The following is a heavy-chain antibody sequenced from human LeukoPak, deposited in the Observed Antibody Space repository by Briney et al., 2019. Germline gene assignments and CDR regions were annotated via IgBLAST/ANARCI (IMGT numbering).Heavy chain of an antibody. CDR3: ARGTNPPYFDS. J-gene: IGHJ4*02. CDR1: GYTFDTYG. D-gene: IGHD2-8*01. Sequence: GASVKVSCKASGYTFDTYGVSWVRQAPGQGLEWIGWISADNGNTNYAQKVQGRVTMTTDTSTNTAYMELRSLRSNDTAVYYCARGTNPPYFDSWGQGTLVTVSS. CDR2: ISADNGNT. V-gene: IGHV1-18*01.